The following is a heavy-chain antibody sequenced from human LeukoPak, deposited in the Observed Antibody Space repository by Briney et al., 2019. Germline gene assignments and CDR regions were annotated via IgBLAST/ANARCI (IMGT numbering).Heavy chain of an antibody. CDR2: IYYSGST. Sequence: SETLSLTCTVSGGSISSSSYYWGWIRQPPGKGLEWIGYIYYSGSTNYNPSLKSRVTISVDTSKNQFSLKLSSVTAADTAVYYCARSGYDSSGYYVNKDYWGQGTLVTVSS. V-gene: IGHV4-61*05. CDR1: GGSISSSSYY. D-gene: IGHD3-22*01. CDR3: ARSGYDSSGYYVNKDY. J-gene: IGHJ4*02.